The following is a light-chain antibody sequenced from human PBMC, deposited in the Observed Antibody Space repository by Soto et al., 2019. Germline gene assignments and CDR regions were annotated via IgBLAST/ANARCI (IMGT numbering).Light chain of an antibody. CDR2: GSS. J-gene: IGKJ5*01. CDR1: QSVSSY. CDR3: QQYNNWPIT. V-gene: IGKV3-15*01. Sequence: EIVLTQSPATLPLPPAERPTLSCRAGQSVSSYPAWYQKNPGQAPRLLIYGSSTRAAGIAARFSGSWSGAEFTLTISGLQSEVFAYYCCQQYNNWPITFGQGTRLEI.